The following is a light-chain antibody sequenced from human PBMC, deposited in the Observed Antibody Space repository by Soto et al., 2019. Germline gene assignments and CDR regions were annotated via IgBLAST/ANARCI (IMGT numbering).Light chain of an antibody. CDR2: AAS. CDR3: QQSYRTSIT. J-gene: IGKJ5*01. V-gene: IGKV1-39*01. Sequence: IQMTQSPSSLSASVGDRVTLTCRASQSISSYLHWYQQKLGKAPKLLIYAASSLQSGVPSRFSGSGSGTDFTLTISSLQPEDFATYYCQQSYRTSITFGQGTRLEI. CDR1: QSISSY.